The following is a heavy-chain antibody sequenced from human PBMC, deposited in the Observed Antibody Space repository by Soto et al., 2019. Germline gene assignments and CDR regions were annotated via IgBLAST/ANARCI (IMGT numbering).Heavy chain of an antibody. J-gene: IGHJ4*02. CDR2: ISSRSSYI. CDR1: GFTFSSYT. V-gene: IGHV3-21*01. Sequence: EVQLVESGGGLVKPGGSLRLSCAASGFTFSSYTMNWVRQAPGKGLEWVSSISSRSSYIYNADSVKGRFTISRDNAKNSLDLQMNSLRAEDTAVYYGARGYSSGDYWGQGTLVTVSS. CDR3: ARGYSSGDY. D-gene: IGHD6-19*01.